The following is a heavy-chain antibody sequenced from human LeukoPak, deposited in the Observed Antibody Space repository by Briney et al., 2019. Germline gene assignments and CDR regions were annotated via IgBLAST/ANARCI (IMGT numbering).Heavy chain of an antibody. CDR3: ARDGGEGFDY. CDR1: GYTVTGYD. CDR2: INPNSGGT. V-gene: IGHV1-2*02. Sequence: GASVNVSCQASGYTVTGYDMQWVRQAPGQGLEWMGWINPNSGGTNYAQKFQGRVTMTRDTSISTAYMELSRLRSDDTAVYYCARDGGEGFDYWGQGTLVTVSS. J-gene: IGHJ4*02. D-gene: IGHD3-16*01.